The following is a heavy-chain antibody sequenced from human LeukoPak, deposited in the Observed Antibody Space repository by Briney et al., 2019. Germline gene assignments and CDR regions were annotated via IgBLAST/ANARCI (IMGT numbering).Heavy chain of an antibody. CDR2: ISGSGVIT. D-gene: IGHD5-12*01. CDR1: GFTFSSNG. J-gene: IGHJ4*02. V-gene: IGHV3-23*01. CDR3: AKDDAWVRYQD. Sequence: PGGSLRLSCAASGFTFSSNGMSWVRQAPGKGLEWVSGISGSGVITYYADPVKGRFTISRDNSKNTLDLQMNSLRAEDTAVYYCAKDDAWVRYQDWGQGTLVTVSS.